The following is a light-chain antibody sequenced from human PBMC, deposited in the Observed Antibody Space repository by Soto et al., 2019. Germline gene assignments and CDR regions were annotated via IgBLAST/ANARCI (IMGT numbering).Light chain of an antibody. V-gene: IGKV3-11*01. CDR2: DAS. Sequence: EIVVTQSPATLSLSPGERATLSCRASQSVSSYLAWYQQKPGQAPRLLIYDASNRATGIPARFSGSGSGTDFTLTISSLEPEDFAVYSCQQRSNWPLTFGGGTKVAIK. CDR3: QQRSNWPLT. J-gene: IGKJ4*01. CDR1: QSVSSY.